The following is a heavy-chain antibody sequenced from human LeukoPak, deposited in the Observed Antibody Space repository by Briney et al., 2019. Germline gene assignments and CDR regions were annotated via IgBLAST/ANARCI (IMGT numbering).Heavy chain of an antibody. CDR2: ISVRSNYR. V-gene: IGHV3-21*01. CDR3: VRLRRNNDRSGYYYYYDY. J-gene: IGHJ4*02. CDR1: GYSFSDFS. Sequence: GGSLTLSCAVSGYSFSDFSVKWVRHAPGEGREWVSSISVRSNYRYYADSVRGRFTISRDDARDSLFLQMNSLRAEDTAVYFCVRLRRNNDRSGYYYYYDYWGQGTLVTVSS. D-gene: IGHD3-22*01.